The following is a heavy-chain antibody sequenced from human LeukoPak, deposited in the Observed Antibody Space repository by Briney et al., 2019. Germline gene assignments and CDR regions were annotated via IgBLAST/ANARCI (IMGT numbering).Heavy chain of an antibody. V-gene: IGHV4-39*07. D-gene: IGHD4-17*01. CDR2: IYYRGST. J-gene: IGHJ4*02. CDR1: GVSISSSSYY. Sequence: SETLSLTCTVSGVSISSSSYYWGWIRQPPGKGLEWIGTIYYRGSTYYNPSLKSRVTISVDTSKNQFSLKLSSVTAADTAVYYCARVPTVTFFDYWGQGTLVTVSS. CDR3: ARVPTVTFFDY.